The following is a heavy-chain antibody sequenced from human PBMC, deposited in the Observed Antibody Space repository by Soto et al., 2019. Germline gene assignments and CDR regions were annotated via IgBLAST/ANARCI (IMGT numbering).Heavy chain of an antibody. CDR2: ITGGGDNT. CDR1: GFTFTYYA. Sequence: EVQLLESGGDLVQPGGSLRLSCADSGFTFTYYAMSWIRQAPGKGLEWVSAITGGGDNTYYADSVKGRFTISRDNSKNPLYLQMNSLRAEDTAFYYCTQDGGSRDWLTVNWGQGTLVTVSS. V-gene: IGHV3-23*01. D-gene: IGHD3-9*01. CDR3: TQDGGSRDWLTVN. J-gene: IGHJ4*02.